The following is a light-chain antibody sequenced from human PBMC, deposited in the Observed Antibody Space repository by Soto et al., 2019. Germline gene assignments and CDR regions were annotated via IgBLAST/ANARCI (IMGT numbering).Light chain of an antibody. CDR2: NTY. CDR3: AAWDDSLNGVV. J-gene: IGLJ2*01. V-gene: IGLV1-44*01. CDR1: SSNIGSHT. Sequence: QSVLTQPPSASGTPGQRVTISCSGSSSNIGSHTVNWYQQLPGTAPRLLIYNTYYRPSGVPDRFSGSKSGTSASLAISGPQSEDEADYYCAAWDDSLNGVVFGGGTKVTVL.